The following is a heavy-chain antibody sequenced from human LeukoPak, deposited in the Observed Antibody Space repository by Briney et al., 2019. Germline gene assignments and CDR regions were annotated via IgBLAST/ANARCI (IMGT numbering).Heavy chain of an antibody. D-gene: IGHD4-17*01. CDR2: ISYRGGT. CDR1: GGSIRSGDYY. J-gene: IGHJ2*01. CDR3: ASQTTVTTSWYFDL. Sequence: SQTLSLTCTVSGGSIRSGDYYWSWIRQHPVKGLEWIGYISYRGGTYYNPSVKSRVTISVDTSKNQFSLKLTSVTAADTAVYYCASQTTVTTSWYFDLWGRGTLVTVSS. V-gene: IGHV4-31*03.